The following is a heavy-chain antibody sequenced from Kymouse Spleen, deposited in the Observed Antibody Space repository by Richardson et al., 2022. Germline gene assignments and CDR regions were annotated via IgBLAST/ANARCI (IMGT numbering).Heavy chain of an antibody. CDR2: INHSGST. Sequence: QVQLQQWGAGLLKPSETLSLTCAVYGGSFSGYYWSWIRQPPGKGLEWIGEINHSGSTNYNPSLKSRVTISVDTSKNQFSLKLSSVTAADTAVYYCAKYSYGPFDYWGQGTLVTVSS. D-gene: IGHD5-18,IGHD5-18*01. V-gene: IGHV4-34*01. CDR1: GGSFSGYY. CDR3: AKYSYGPFDY. J-gene: IGHJ4*02.